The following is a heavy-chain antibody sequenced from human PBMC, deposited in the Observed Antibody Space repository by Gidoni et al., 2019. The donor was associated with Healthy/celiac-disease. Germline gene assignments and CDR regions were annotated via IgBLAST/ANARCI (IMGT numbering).Heavy chain of an antibody. CDR1: GFTFNNYG. CDR2: VSYDGSNS. J-gene: IGHJ4*02. D-gene: IGHD1-26*01. CDR3: AKDGARVGTITLYGYYFDY. Sequence: QAQLVESGGGVVQPGRSLRLSCAASGFTFNNYGMHWVRQAPGKGMEWVAVVSYDGSNSYYADSVKGRFTISRDNSKNTLYLQMNSLRAEDTAVYYCAKDGARVGTITLYGYYFDYWGQGTLVTVSS. V-gene: IGHV3-30*18.